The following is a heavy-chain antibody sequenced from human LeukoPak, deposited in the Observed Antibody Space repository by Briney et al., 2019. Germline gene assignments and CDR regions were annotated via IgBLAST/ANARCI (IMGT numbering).Heavy chain of an antibody. CDR2: IIPIFGTA. J-gene: IGHJ5*02. Sequence: GASVKVSYKASGGTFSSYAISWVRQAPGQGLEWMGGIIPIFGTANYAQKFQGRVTITADKSTSTAYMELSSLRSEDTAVYYCARDSWYYDSSGYFGPWFDPWGQGTLVTVSS. V-gene: IGHV1-69*06. D-gene: IGHD3-22*01. CDR3: ARDSWYYDSSGYFGPWFDP. CDR1: GGTFSSYA.